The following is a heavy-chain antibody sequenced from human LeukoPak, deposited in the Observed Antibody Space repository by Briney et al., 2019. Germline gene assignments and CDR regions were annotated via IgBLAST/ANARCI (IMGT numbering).Heavy chain of an antibody. V-gene: IGHV4-4*02. CDR1: GASISSTKW. Sequence: SETLSLTCAVSGASISSTKWWSWVRQPPGKGLEWIGEVYHSGSTNYNPSLRSRVTISVDKSKNQFSLTLSSVTAADTGVYYCARADDYFDYWAREPWSPSPQ. J-gene: IGHJ4*02. D-gene: IGHD5-24*01. CDR3: ARADDYFDY. CDR2: VYHSGST.